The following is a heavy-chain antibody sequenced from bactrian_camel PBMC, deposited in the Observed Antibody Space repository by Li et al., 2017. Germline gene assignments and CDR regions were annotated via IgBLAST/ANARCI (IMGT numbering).Heavy chain of an antibody. D-gene: IGHD2*01. CDR1: GNTHGIVC. Sequence: HVQLVESGGGSVQVGGSLNLSCESSGNTHGIVCMAWFRQAPGKEREAVATIYAGGSTRYYADFAKGRFTISQDNAKIALYLQMDNLKPEDTAVYYCAARPGGYGCTTKLVDYTDWGQGTQVTVS. V-gene: IGHV3S54*01. CDR3: AARPGGYGCTTKLVDYTD. CDR2: IYAGGSTR. J-gene: IGHJ4*01.